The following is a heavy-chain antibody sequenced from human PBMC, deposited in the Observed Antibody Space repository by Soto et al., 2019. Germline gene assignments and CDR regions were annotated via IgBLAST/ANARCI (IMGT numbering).Heavy chain of an antibody. D-gene: IGHD3-16*01. J-gene: IGHJ4*01. CDR3: ARGGRGLQGNDY. Sequence: QVQLVESGGGVVQPGRSLRLSCAASGFTFSNYAMHWVRQAPGKGLEWVAVIRHDGSNKYYADSVKGRFTISRDNSKKTLYLQTTSLRPDDTAMYYCARGGRGLQGNDYWGRGSLVAVSS. CDR2: IRHDGSNK. CDR1: GFTFSNYA. V-gene: IGHV3-30*04.